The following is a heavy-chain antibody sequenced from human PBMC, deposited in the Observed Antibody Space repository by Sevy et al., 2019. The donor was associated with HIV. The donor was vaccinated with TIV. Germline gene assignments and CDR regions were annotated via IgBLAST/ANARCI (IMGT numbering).Heavy chain of an antibody. J-gene: IGHJ6*02. Sequence: ASVKVSCKASGYTFTGYYMHWVRQAPGQGLEWMGWINPNSGGTNYAQKFQGRVTMTRDTSISTAYMERSRLGSDDTAVYYCARGGTAGLGDKYYYGMDVWGQGTTVTVSS. D-gene: IGHD3-16*01. CDR3: ARGGTAGLGDKYYYGMDV. CDR1: GYTFTGYY. CDR2: INPNSGGT. V-gene: IGHV1-2*02.